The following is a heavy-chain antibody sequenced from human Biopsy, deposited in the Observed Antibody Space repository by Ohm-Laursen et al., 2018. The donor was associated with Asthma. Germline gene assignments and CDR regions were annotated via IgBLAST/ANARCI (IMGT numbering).Heavy chain of an antibody. CDR3: AKESGSNYAFDI. J-gene: IGHJ3*02. CDR2: ISYDGSNK. V-gene: IGHV3-30*18. Sequence: SLRLSCTASGFSFNSYGMHWVRQAPGKGLEWVAVISYDGSNKYYADSVKGRFTISRDNSKNTLYLQMNSLRAEDTAVYYCAKESGSNYAFDIWGQGTMVTVSS. D-gene: IGHD1-1*01. CDR1: GFSFNSYG.